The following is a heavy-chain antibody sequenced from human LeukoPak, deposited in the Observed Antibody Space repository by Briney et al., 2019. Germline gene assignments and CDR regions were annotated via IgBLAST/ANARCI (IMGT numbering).Heavy chain of an antibody. V-gene: IGHV3-11*04. CDR1: GFTFSDYY. CDR3: ARGPYCSSTSCYSQVV. CDR2: ISSSGSTI. J-gene: IGHJ4*02. Sequence: PGGSLRLSCAASGFTFSDYYMSWIRQAPGEGLEWVSYISSSGSTIYYADSVKGRFTISRDNAKNSLYLQMNSLRAEDTAVYYCARGPYCSSTSCYSQVVWGQGTLVTVSS. D-gene: IGHD2-2*02.